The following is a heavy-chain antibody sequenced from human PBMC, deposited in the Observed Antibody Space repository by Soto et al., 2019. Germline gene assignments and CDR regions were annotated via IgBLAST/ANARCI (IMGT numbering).Heavy chain of an antibody. CDR1: GYNFIAQN. V-gene: IGHV1-2*02. D-gene: IGHD1-7*01. Sequence: QVHLVQSEAEVKKPGASVKVSCMASGYNFIAQNIHWLGKPPGLGLEWMGKMNPNSGGSDYAQEFQGRVTVTRDTSISTVYMELTSLKSDDTAVYYCARERHLNSPSDAFDLWGQGTMVIVSS. CDR3: ARERHLNSPSDAFDL. CDR2: MNPNSGGS. J-gene: IGHJ3*01.